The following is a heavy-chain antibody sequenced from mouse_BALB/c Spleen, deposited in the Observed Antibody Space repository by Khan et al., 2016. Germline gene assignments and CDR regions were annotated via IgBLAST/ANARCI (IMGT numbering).Heavy chain of an antibody. CDR2: INPYNGGT. D-gene: IGHD1-1*01. J-gene: IGHJ2*01. V-gene: IGHV1S135*01. Sequence: VQLQQSGPELVKPGASVKVSCKASGYAFTSYNMYWVKQSHGKSLEWIGYINPYNGGTNYNQKFKGKATLTVDKSSSTAYMHLNSLTSEDSAVYYCAREGITTVVAKGFDNWGQGTTLTVSS. CDR1: GYAFTSYN. CDR3: AREGITTVVAKGFDN.